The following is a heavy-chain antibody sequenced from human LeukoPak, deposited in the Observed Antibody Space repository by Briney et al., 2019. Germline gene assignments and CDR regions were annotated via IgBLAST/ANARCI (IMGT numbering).Heavy chain of an antibody. V-gene: IGHV3-30-3*01. Sequence: GRSLRLSCAASGFTSSSYAMHWVRQAPGKGLEWVAVISYDGSNKYYADSVKGRFTISRDNSKNTLYLQMNSLRAEDTAVYYCARGGDDSSGYVPFDYWGQGTLVTVSS. J-gene: IGHJ4*02. CDR3: ARGGDDSSGYVPFDY. CDR1: GFTSSSYA. D-gene: IGHD3-22*01. CDR2: ISYDGSNK.